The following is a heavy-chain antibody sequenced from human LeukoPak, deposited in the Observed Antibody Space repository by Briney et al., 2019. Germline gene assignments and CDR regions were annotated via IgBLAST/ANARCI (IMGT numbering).Heavy chain of an antibody. CDR2: ISGSGGST. J-gene: IGHJ5*02. Sequence: GGSLRLSCAASGFTFSSYAMSWVRQAPGKGLEWVSAISGSGGSTYYADSVKGRFTISRDNSKNTLYLQMNSLRAEDTAVYYCAREVMDAIWGGNWFDPWGQGTLVTVSS. D-gene: IGHD2-8*01. V-gene: IGHV3-23*01. CDR1: GFTFSSYA. CDR3: AREVMDAIWGGNWFDP.